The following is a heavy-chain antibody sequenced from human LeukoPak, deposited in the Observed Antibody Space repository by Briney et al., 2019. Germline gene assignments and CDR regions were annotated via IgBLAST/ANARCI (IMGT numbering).Heavy chain of an antibody. D-gene: IGHD6-13*01. CDR2: IYHSGST. Sequence: SQTLSLTCTVSGGSISSGGYYWSWIRQPPGKGLEWIGYIYHSGSTYYNPSLKSRVTISVDRSKNQFSLKLSPVTAADTAVYYCARGGIAAAGTRLFDYWGQGTLVTVSS. V-gene: IGHV4-30-2*01. CDR3: ARGGIAAAGTRLFDY. J-gene: IGHJ4*02. CDR1: GGSISSGGYY.